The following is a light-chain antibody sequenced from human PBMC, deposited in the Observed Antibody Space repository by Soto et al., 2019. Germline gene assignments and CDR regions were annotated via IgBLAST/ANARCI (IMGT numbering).Light chain of an antibody. CDR2: GAS. CDR1: QSVSSSY. CDR3: QQYGTSPPT. Sequence: EIVLTQSPGTLSLSPGERATLSCRASQSVSSSYLAWYQQKPGQAPRLLIYGASSRATGIPDRFSGSGSGTDFTLTISRLEPEDFAVYNCQQYGTSPPTCGQGTKVEIK. V-gene: IGKV3-20*01. J-gene: IGKJ1*01.